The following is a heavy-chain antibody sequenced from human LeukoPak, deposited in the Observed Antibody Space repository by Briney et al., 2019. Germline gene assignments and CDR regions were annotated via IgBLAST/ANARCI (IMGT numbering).Heavy chain of an antibody. D-gene: IGHD1-26*01. Sequence: TGGSLRLSCAASGFTFSRCWMSWVRQAPGKGLEWVANIKQDGSEKYYVDSVKGRFTISRDNAKNSLYLQMNSLRAEDTAVYYCGTLGVMWEIDYWGQGTLVTVSS. CDR3: GTLGVMWEIDY. J-gene: IGHJ4*02. CDR1: GFTFSRCW. V-gene: IGHV3-7*01. CDR2: IKQDGSEK.